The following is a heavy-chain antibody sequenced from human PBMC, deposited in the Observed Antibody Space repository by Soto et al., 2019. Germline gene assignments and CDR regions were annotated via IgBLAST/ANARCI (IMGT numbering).Heavy chain of an antibody. J-gene: IGHJ4*02. CDR2: ISGSGDRT. D-gene: IGHD3-16*02. CDR1: VFSFNIYA. CDR3: AKASTYEYVWGSFRYYFDH. Sequence: GSLRLSCAASVFSFNIYAMSWVRQAPGKGLEWVSGISGSGDRTHYVDSVKGRFTISRDNVKNTLYLQMNSLRAEDTAVYYCAKASTYEYVWGSFRYYFDHWGQGALVTVSS. V-gene: IGHV3-23*01.